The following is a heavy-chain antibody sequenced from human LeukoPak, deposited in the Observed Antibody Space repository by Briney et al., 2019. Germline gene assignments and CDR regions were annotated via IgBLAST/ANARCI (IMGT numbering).Heavy chain of an antibody. D-gene: IGHD2-2*01. V-gene: IGHV4-4*07. Sequence: SETLSLTCTVSGGSISSNYWSWIRQPAGKGLEWIGRMYTSGSAYYSPSLKSRVTMSVDTSKNQFSLKLSSVTAADTAVYYCVRDKYCSSISCYGFSAFDIWGQGTMVTVSS. CDR2: MYTSGSA. CDR3: VRDKYCSSISCYGFSAFDI. J-gene: IGHJ3*02. CDR1: GGSISSNY.